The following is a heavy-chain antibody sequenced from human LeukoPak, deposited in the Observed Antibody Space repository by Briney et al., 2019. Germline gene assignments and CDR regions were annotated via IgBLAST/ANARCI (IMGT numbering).Heavy chain of an antibody. CDR3: ATGDDYVWGSYRLLFDY. Sequence: GGSLRLSCSASGFTFSSYAMHWVRQAPGKGLEYVSAISSNGGSTYYADSVKGRFTISRDNSKNTLYLQMSSLRAEDTAVYYCATGDDYVWGSYRLLFDYWGQGTLVTVSS. D-gene: IGHD3-16*02. CDR1: GFTFSSYA. V-gene: IGHV3-64D*06. CDR2: ISSNGGST. J-gene: IGHJ4*02.